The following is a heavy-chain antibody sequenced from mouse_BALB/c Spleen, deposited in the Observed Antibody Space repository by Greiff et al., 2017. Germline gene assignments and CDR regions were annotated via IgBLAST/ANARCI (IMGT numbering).Heavy chain of an antibody. Sequence: QVQLQQSGPELVRPGVSVKISCKGSSYTFTDYAMHWVKQSHAKSLEWIGVISTYYGNTNYNQKFKGKATMTVDKSSSTAYMELARLTSEDSAVYYCARSPLYGSSLYYFDYWGQGTTLTVSS. CDR2: ISTYYGNT. J-gene: IGHJ2*01. D-gene: IGHD1-1*01. V-gene: IGHV1-67*01. CDR3: ARSPLYGSSLYYFDY. CDR1: SYTFTDYA.